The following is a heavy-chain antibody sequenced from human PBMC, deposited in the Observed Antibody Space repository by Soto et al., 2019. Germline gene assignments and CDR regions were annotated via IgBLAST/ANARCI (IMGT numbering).Heavy chain of an antibody. D-gene: IGHD1-1*01. CDR3: ARNEKYNRXXXXYGMDV. CDR2: IDWDDDK. V-gene: IGHV2-70*01. CDR1: GFSLSTSGMC. J-gene: IGHJ6*02. Sequence: SGPTLVNPTQTLTLTCTFSGFSLSTSGMCVSWIRQPPGKALEWLALIDWDDDKYYSTSLKTRLTISKDTSKNQVVLTMTNMDPVDTATYYCARNEKYNRXXXXYGMDVWGQGTTVTVSS.